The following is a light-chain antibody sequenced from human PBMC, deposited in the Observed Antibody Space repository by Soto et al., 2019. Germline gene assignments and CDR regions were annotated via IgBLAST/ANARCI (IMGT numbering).Light chain of an antibody. CDR1: QSISSW. J-gene: IGKJ1*01. V-gene: IGKV1-5*01. CDR2: DAS. CDR3: QQYENYWT. Sequence: DIQMTQSPSTLSATAGDRVTITCRASQSISSWLAWYQQKPGKAPKLLIYDASNLESGVPSRFSGSRSGTEFTLTISNLQTDDFATYYCQQYENYWTFGQGTKVEIK.